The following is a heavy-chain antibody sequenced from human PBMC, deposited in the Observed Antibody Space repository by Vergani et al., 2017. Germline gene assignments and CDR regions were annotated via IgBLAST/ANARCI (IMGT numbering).Heavy chain of an antibody. CDR1: GFTFSSYG. Sequence: QVQLVESGGGVVQPGRSLRLSCAASGFTFSSYGMHWVRQAPGKGLEWVAVISYDGSNKYYADSVKGRFTISRDNSKNSLYLQMNSLRTEDTALYYCAKAADSSGYGIDYWGQGTLVTVSS. V-gene: IGHV3-30*18. CDR2: ISYDGSNK. CDR3: AKAADSSGYGIDY. J-gene: IGHJ4*02. D-gene: IGHD3-22*01.